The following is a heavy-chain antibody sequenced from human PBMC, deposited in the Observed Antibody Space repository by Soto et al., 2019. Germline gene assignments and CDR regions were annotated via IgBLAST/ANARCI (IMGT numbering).Heavy chain of an antibody. V-gene: IGHV1-46*01. D-gene: IGHD5-18*01. J-gene: IGHJ5*02. CDR2: INPRDGST. Sequence: QVQLVQSGTEVKRPGASVKLSCEASGYIFTNYYIHWVRQAPGHGLEWMGIINPRDGSTTFARKFQGRVTLTSDTSTGTVYMELSSLRSEDTAVYYCARDGYAYGPYNYFAPWGQGTLVTVSS. CDR1: GYIFTNYY. CDR3: ARDGYAYGPYNYFAP.